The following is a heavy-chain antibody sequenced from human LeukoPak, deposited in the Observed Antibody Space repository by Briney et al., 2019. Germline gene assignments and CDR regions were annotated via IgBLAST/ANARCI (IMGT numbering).Heavy chain of an antibody. D-gene: IGHD3-10*01. Sequence: GGSLRLSCAASGFTFSSYSMNWVRQAPGKGLEWVSYISNSSSTIYYADSVKGRFTISRDNAKNSLYLQMNSLRAEDTAVYYCARDLWFGELLYPCNYWGQGTLVTVSS. J-gene: IGHJ4*02. CDR1: GFTFSSYS. CDR3: ARDLWFGELLYPCNY. CDR2: ISNSSSTI. V-gene: IGHV3-48*04.